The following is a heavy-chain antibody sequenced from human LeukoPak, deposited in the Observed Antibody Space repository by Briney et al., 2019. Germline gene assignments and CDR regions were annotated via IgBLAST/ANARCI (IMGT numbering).Heavy chain of an antibody. D-gene: IGHD5-12*01. V-gene: IGHV3-7*05. CDR2: IRKDGSEK. CDR1: GFTFSNYW. J-gene: IGHJ4*02. Sequence: GGSLRLSCAASGFTFSNYWMNWVRQAPGKGLEWVANIRKDGSEKHYVDSVEGRFTISRDNGKKSLYLQMSSLRAEDTAVYYCVTDVSGSLGDWGQGTLVTVSS. CDR3: VTDVSGSLGD.